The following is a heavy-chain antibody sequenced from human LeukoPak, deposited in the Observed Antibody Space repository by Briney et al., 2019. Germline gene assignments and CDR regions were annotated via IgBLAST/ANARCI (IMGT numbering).Heavy chain of an antibody. CDR1: GFTFSSYS. Sequence: GGSLRLSCAASGFTFSSYSMNWVRQAPGKGLEWVSSISSSSSYIYYADSVKGRFTISRDNAKISLYLQMNSLRAEDTAVYYCARVGSYTATWFDPWGQGTLVTVSS. J-gene: IGHJ5*02. D-gene: IGHD3-16*01. CDR2: ISSSSSYI. CDR3: ARVGSYTATWFDP. V-gene: IGHV3-21*01.